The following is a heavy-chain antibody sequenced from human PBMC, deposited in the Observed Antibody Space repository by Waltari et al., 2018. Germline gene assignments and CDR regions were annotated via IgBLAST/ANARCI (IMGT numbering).Heavy chain of an antibody. CDR1: GFTFSSYA. CDR3: ARENWFDP. Sequence: QVQLVESGGGMVQPGRSLRLSCAASGFTFSSYAMHWVRQAPGKGLEWVAVISYDGSNKYYADSVKGRFTISRDNSKNTLYLQMNSLRAEDTAVYYCARENWFDPWGQGTLVTVSS. V-gene: IGHV3-30*01. J-gene: IGHJ5*02. CDR2: ISYDGSNK.